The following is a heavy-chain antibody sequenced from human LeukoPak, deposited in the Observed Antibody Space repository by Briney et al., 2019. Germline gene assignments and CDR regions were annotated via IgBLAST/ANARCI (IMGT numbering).Heavy chain of an antibody. CDR3: AKDQARSSGWYIDY. D-gene: IGHD6-19*01. CDR1: GFTFDDYA. CDR2: ISWDSGSI. J-gene: IGHJ4*02. Sequence: GRSLRLSCAASGFTFDDYAMHWVRQAPGKGLEWVSGISWDSGSIGYAYSVKGRFTISSDNAKNSLYLQMNSLRAEDTALYYCAKDQARSSGWYIDYWGQGTLVTVSS. V-gene: IGHV3-9*01.